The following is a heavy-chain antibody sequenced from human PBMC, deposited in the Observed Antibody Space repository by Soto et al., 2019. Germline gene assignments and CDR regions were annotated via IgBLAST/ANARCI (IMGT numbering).Heavy chain of an antibody. D-gene: IGHD3-16*01. Sequence: QVQLVQSGAEVKKPGSSVKVSCKASGGTFSSYTISWVRQAPGQGLEWMGRIIPILGIANYAQKFQGRVTITADKSTSTAYMELSSLRSEDTAVYYCAREKMITFGGVSGWGYYYMDVWGKGTTVTVSS. V-gene: IGHV1-69*08. CDR1: GGTFSSYT. J-gene: IGHJ6*03. CDR2: IIPILGIA. CDR3: AREKMITFGGVSGWGYYYMDV.